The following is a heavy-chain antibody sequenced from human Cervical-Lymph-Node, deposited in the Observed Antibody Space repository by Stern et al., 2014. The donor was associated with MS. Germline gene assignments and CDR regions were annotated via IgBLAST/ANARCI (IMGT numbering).Heavy chain of an antibody. V-gene: IGHV1-69*06. J-gene: IGHJ5*02. CDR3: ARSRQLVILNWFDP. D-gene: IGHD6-6*01. CDR1: GGTFSSYA. Sequence: QVQLVQSGAEVKKPGSSVKVSCKASGGTFSSYAISWVRQAPGQGLEWMGGINPIFGTANYGQKVKGRVTVTADKSTSTTYIDLSSLRSEDTAVYYCARSRQLVILNWFDPWGQGTLVTVSS. CDR2: INPIFGTA.